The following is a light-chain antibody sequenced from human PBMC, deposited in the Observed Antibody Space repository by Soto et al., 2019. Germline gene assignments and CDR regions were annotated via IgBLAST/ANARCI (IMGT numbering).Light chain of an antibody. V-gene: IGKV3-15*01. CDR2: GAS. CDR3: QQYNNWPPLT. CDR1: QSVSAN. Sequence: EIVMTQSPATLSVSPGERATLSCRASQSVSANLAWYQQKPGQAPRLLIFGASVRSTGIAARFSGSGSGTEFTLTISSLQSEDFAVYYCQQYNNWPPLTVGGGTKLEIK. J-gene: IGKJ4*01.